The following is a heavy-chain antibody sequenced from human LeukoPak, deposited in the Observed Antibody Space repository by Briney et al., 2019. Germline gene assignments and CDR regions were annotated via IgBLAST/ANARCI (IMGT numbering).Heavy chain of an antibody. J-gene: IGHJ4*02. D-gene: IGHD3-10*01. Sequence: PGRSLRLSCAASGFTFSSYAMHWVRQAPGKGLEWVAVISYDGSNKCYADSVKGRFTISRDNSKNTLYLQMNSLRAEDTAVYYCAREVSPYYGSGHDYWGQGTLVTVSS. V-gene: IGHV3-30-3*01. CDR3: AREVSPYYGSGHDY. CDR2: ISYDGSNK. CDR1: GFTFSSYA.